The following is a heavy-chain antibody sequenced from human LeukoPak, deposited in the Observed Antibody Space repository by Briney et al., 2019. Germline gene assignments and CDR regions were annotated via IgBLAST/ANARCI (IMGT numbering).Heavy chain of an antibody. Sequence: PSETLSLTCAVYGGSFGGYYWSWIRQPPGKGLEWIGEINHSGSTNYNPSLKSRVTISVDTPKNQFSLKLSSVTAADTAVYYCARRSGYSYFQHWGQGTLVTVSS. CDR1: GGSFGGYY. D-gene: IGHD3-3*01. CDR3: ARRSGYSYFQH. J-gene: IGHJ1*01. CDR2: INHSGST. V-gene: IGHV4-34*01.